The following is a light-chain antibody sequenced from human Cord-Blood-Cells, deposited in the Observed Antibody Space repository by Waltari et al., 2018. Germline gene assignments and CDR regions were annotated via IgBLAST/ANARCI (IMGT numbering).Light chain of an antibody. J-gene: IGKJ3*01. Sequence: DIQMTQSPSSLSASVGDRVTITCQPRQDISNYLNWYQQKPGKAPRLLIYDASNLERGVPSRFSGSGSGTDFTFTISSLQPEDIATYYCQQYDNLPPFTFGPGTKVDI. CDR1: QDISNY. V-gene: IGKV1-33*01. CDR3: QQYDNLPPFT. CDR2: DAS.